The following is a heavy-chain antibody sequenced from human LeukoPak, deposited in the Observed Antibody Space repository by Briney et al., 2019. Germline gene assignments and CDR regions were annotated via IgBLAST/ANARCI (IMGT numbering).Heavy chain of an antibody. CDR3: ARAVGDFWSGHLGY. Sequence: GGSLRLSCAASGFSVSSNYMSWVRQAPGKGLEWVSVIYSGGSTYYADSVKGRFTISRDNSKNTLYLQMNSLRAEDTAVYYCARAVGDFWSGHLGYWGQGTLVTASS. CDR2: IYSGGST. J-gene: IGHJ4*02. CDR1: GFSVSSNY. V-gene: IGHV3-53*01. D-gene: IGHD3-3*01.